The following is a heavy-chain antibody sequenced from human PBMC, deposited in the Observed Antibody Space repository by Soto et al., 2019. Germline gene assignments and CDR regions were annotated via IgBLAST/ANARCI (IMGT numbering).Heavy chain of an antibody. J-gene: IGHJ6*02. CDR2: TYYKSKWYN. V-gene: IGHV6-1*01. CDR3: ARKSLRSYYYYYGMDV. CDR1: GDSVSSRSAA. Sequence: SQTLSLTCAISGDSVSSRSAAWNWIRRSPSRGLEWLGRTYYKSKWYNDYAVSVKSRITINADTSKIQFSLQLNCATPEDTAVYYCARKSLRSYYYYYGMDVWGQGTTVTVSS.